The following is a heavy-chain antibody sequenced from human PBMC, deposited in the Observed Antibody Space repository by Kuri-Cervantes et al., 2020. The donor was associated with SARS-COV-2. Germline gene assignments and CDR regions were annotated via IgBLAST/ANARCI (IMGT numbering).Heavy chain of an antibody. J-gene: IGHJ4*02. CDR1: GDSVPSNSAA. CDR3: ARQVENVRFLEWLQGDY. V-gene: IGHV6-1*01. CDR2: TYYRSKWYN. Sequence: SQTLSLTCAISGDSVPSNSAAWNWIRQSPSRGLEWLGRTYYRSKWYNDYAVSVKSRITINPDTSKNQFSLQLSSVTAADTAVYYCARQVENVRFLEWLQGDYWGQGTLVTVSS. D-gene: IGHD3-3*01.